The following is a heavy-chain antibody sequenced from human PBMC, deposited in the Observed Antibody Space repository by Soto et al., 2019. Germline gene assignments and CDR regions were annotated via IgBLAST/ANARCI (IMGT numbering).Heavy chain of an antibody. D-gene: IGHD3-9*01. V-gene: IGHV1-18*01. CDR1: GYTFTSYG. CDR3: ARINTYYDILTGYFDY. CDR2: ISAYNGNT. Sequence: ASVKVSCKASGYTFTSYGISWVRQAPGQGLEWMGWISAYNGNTNYAQKLQGRVTMTTDTSTSTAYMELRSLRSDDTAVYYCARINTYYDILTGYFDYWGQGTLVTVSS. J-gene: IGHJ4*02.